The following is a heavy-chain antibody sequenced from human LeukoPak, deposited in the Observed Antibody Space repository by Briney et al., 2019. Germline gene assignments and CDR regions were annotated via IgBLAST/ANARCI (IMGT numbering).Heavy chain of an antibody. V-gene: IGHV3-7*01. J-gene: IGHJ4*02. CDR3: ARDSSGYQ. CDR1: GFTFSTYW. D-gene: IGHD3-22*01. CDR2: IKEGGSEK. Sequence: GGSLRLSCAASGFTFSTYWMSWVRQAPGKGLEWVANIKEGGSEKYYGDSVKGRFTISRDNAKNSLYLEMNSLRVEDTAVYYCARDSSGYQWGQGTLVTVSS.